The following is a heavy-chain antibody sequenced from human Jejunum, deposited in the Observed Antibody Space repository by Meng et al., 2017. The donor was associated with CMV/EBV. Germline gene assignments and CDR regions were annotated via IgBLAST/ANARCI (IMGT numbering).Heavy chain of an antibody. V-gene: IGHV3-15*01. CDR1: VTFTDGW. J-gene: IGHJ4*02. CDR3: ATAPGFYDSAPFDW. Sequence: VTFTDGWMSWVRQAPGKGLEWIGQIKSKSDGGTTDLAAPVKGRFTITRHDSENTLFLQMDSLKTDDTAVYYCATAPGFYDSAPFDWWGQGALVTVSS. D-gene: IGHD3-22*01. CDR2: IKSKSDGGTT.